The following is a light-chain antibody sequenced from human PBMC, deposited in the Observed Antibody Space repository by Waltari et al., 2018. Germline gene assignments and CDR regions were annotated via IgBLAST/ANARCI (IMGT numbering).Light chain of an antibody. V-gene: IGKV3-20*01. CDR1: QSVGGSY. J-gene: IGKJ5*01. CDR3: QQYGSSPGIT. Sequence: EIVLTQSPGTLSLYPGERATLSCRASQSVGGSYLAWHQQKPGQALSLLIYGTYSRATGMPDRFSGGRSWTDFILTISRLEPDDFAVYYCQQYGSSPGITFGQGTRVEIK. CDR2: GTY.